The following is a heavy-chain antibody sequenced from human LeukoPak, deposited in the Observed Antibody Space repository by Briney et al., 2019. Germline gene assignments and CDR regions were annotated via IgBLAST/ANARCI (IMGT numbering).Heavy chain of an antibody. CDR2: INHSGST. J-gene: IGHJ4*02. V-gene: IGHV4-34*01. CDR1: GGSFSGYY. D-gene: IGHD5-24*01. Sequence: PSETLSLTCAVYGGSFSGYYWSWIRQPPGKGLEWIGEINHSGSTNYNPSLKSRVTISVDTSKNQFSLKLSSVTAADTAVYYCARARTRPKSGWLQQRVYYFDYWGQGTLVTVSS. CDR3: ARARTRPKSGWLQQRVYYFDY.